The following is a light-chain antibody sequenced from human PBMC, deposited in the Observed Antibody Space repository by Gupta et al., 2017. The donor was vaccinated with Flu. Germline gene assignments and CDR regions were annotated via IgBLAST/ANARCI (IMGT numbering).Light chain of an antibody. CDR1: QRSDSW. Sequence: PSTLSASVGDRVTITCRASQRSDSWLAWYQQKPGKAPKLLIYKASNLESGVPSRFSGSGSGTEFTLTISSLQPDDFATYYCQQYRSYPWTFGQGTTVEIQ. J-gene: IGKJ1*01. V-gene: IGKV1-5*03. CDR3: QQYRSYPWT. CDR2: KAS.